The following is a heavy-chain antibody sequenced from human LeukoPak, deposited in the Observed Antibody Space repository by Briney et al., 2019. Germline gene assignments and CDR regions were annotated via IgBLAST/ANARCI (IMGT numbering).Heavy chain of an antibody. D-gene: IGHD6-19*01. Sequence: SEPLSLTCAVYGGFFSGYYWTWLRQPPGKGLELIGEINHSGSTNYNPSLKSRVTISVDTSKNQFSLQLSSVTAADTAVYYCARELSESSPSFDPWGQGTLVTVAT. J-gene: IGHJ5*02. V-gene: IGHV4-34*01. CDR3: ARELSESSPSFDP. CDR1: GGFFSGYY. CDR2: INHSGST.